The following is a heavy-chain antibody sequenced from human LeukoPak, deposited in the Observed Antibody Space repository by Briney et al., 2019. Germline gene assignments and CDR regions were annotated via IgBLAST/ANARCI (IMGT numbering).Heavy chain of an antibody. CDR3: TRSSGVATTNWFDP. J-gene: IGHJ5*02. CDR2: NYPGDSDT. Sequence: GESLKISCKGSGYRFTSYWIGWVRKMPGKGLEWMGINYPGDSDTRYSPSFQGQVTISADKSISTAYLQWSSLKSSDTAMYYCTRSSGVATTNWFDPWGQGTLVTVSS. CDR1: GYRFTSYW. D-gene: IGHD5-24*01. V-gene: IGHV5-51*01.